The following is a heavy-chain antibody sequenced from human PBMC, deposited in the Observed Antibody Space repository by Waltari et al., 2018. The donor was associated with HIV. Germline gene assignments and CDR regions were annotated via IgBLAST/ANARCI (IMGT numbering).Heavy chain of an antibody. CDR3: AREADSAYYYYGMDV. V-gene: IGHV3-66*02. CDR2: IYSGGST. Sequence: EVQLVESGGGLVQPGGSLRLSCAASGFTVSSNYMSWVRQAPGKGLEWVSVIYSGGSTYYADSVKGQFTISRDNSKNTLYLQMNSLRAEDTAVYYCAREADSAYYYYGMDVWGQGTTVTVSS. D-gene: IGHD1-26*01. CDR1: GFTVSSNY. J-gene: IGHJ6*02.